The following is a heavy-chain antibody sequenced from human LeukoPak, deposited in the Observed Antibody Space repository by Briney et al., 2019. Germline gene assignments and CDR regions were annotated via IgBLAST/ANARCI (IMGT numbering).Heavy chain of an antibody. Sequence: SETLSLTCTVSGGSISTTSYYWGWIRQPPGKGLEWIGNIYYSGSTYYNPSLKSRVTISVDTSKNQFSLRLRSVTAADTAVYYCATFEGATWGQGTLVTVSS. CDR1: GGSISTTSYY. D-gene: IGHD4/OR15-4a*01. V-gene: IGHV4-39*01. J-gene: IGHJ5*02. CDR3: ATFEGAT. CDR2: IYYSGST.